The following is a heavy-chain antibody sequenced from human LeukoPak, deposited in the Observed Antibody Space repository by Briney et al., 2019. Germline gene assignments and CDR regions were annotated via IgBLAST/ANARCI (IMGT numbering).Heavy chain of an antibody. V-gene: IGHV3-23*01. Sequence: GGSLRLSCAASRFTFSSYAMSWVRQAPGKGLEWVSAISGSGGSTYYADSVKGRFTISRDNSKNTLYLQMNSLRAEDTAVYYCAKGTTAEYFQHWGQGTLVTVSS. CDR2: ISGSGGST. CDR3: AKGTTAEYFQH. CDR1: RFTFSSYA. J-gene: IGHJ1*01.